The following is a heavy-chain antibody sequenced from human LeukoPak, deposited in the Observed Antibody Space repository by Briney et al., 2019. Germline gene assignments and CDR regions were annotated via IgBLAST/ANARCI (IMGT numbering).Heavy chain of an antibody. D-gene: IGHD1-26*01. Sequence: GGSLRLSCAASGFTFSSYEMNWVSQAPGKGLEWVSYISSSGSTIYYADSVKGRFTISRDNAKNSLYLQMDSLRFEDTAEYYCARDPYSGNYGAYYYYYMDVWGKGTTVTVSS. CDR2: ISSSGSTI. CDR1: GFTFSSYE. V-gene: IGHV3-48*03. CDR3: ARDPYSGNYGAYYYYYMDV. J-gene: IGHJ6*03.